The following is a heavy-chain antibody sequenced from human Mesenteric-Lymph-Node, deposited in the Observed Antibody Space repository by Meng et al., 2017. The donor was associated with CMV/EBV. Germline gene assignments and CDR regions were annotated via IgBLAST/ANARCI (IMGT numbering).Heavy chain of an antibody. Sequence: GESLKISCASSGFTFSSYWMHWVRQAPGKGLEWVSGIDWNGGSTGHADSVKGRFTISRDNAKNSLYLQMNSLRAEDTALYYCARVVAGYSSGWPFYYYGMDVWGQGTTVTVSS. CDR1: GFTFSSYW. J-gene: IGHJ6*02. D-gene: IGHD6-19*01. V-gene: IGHV3-20*04. CDR3: ARVVAGYSSGWPFYYYGMDV. CDR2: IDWNGGST.